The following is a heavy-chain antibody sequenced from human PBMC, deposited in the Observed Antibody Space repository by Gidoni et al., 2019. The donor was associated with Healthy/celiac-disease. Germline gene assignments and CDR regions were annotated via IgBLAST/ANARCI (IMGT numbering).Heavy chain of an antibody. V-gene: IGHV4-39*01. J-gene: IGHJ6*02. Sequence: STYYNPSLKSRVTISVDTSKNQFSLKLSSVTAADTAVYYCARHWDYDPDPRTEGVYGMDVWGQGTTVTVSS. D-gene: IGHD3-16*01. CDR2: ST. CDR3: ARHWDYDPDPRTEGVYGMDV.